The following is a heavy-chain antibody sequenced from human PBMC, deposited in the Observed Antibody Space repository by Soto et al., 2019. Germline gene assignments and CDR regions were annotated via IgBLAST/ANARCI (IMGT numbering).Heavy chain of an antibody. J-gene: IGHJ6*02. CDR3: AKDIALVRGVIIDMDV. Sequence: VQLVESGGGVVQPGRSLRLSCVASGFTFSNYGIHWVRQAPGKGLEWVAVVSYDGDNKHYADSVKGRFTISRDNSKSTLYLEMNSLRPEDTAVYYCAKDIALVRGVIIDMDVWGQGTTVTVSS. V-gene: IGHV3-30*18. CDR1: GFTFSNYG. CDR2: VSYDGDNK. D-gene: IGHD3-10*01.